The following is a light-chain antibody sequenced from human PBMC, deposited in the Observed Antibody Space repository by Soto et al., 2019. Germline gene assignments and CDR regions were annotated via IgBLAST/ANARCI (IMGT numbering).Light chain of an antibody. V-gene: IGLV2-8*01. CDR3: SSYAGSNNLGV. CDR2: EVS. Sequence: QSVLTQPPSASGSPGQSGTISYTGTSSDVGGYNYVSWYQQHPGKAPKLMIYEVSKRPSGVPDRFSGSKSGNTASLTVSGLQAEDEADYYCSSYAGSNNLGVFGTGTKVTVL. J-gene: IGLJ1*01. CDR1: SSDVGGYNY.